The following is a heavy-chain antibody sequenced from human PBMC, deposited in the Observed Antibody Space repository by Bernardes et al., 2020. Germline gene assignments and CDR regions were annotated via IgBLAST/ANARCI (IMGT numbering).Heavy chain of an antibody. CDR3: ARGWQDYMDV. CDR2: ISSNGGST. J-gene: IGHJ6*03. CDR1: GFTFSSYA. Sequence: GWSLRLSCAASGFTFSSYAMHWVRQAPGKGLEYVSAISSNGGSTYYADSVKGRFTISRDNSKNTLYLQMGSLRAEDMAVYYCARGWQDYMDVWGKGTTVTVSS. V-gene: IGHV3-64*02.